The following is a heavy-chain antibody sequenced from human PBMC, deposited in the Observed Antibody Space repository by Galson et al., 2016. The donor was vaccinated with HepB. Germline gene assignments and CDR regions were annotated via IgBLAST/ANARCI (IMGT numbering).Heavy chain of an antibody. V-gene: IGHV1-2*06. CDR1: GGTFGNSA. CDR2: IHPNNGGT. Sequence: SVKVSCKASGGTFGNSAIHWIRQAPGQGLEWMGRIHPNNGGTSYAQKFQGGVTMTREASISTVYMGLSRLRSDDTAVYYCARGSIAARSHFDYWGQGTLVTVSS. J-gene: IGHJ4*02. CDR3: ARGSIAARSHFDY. D-gene: IGHD6-6*01.